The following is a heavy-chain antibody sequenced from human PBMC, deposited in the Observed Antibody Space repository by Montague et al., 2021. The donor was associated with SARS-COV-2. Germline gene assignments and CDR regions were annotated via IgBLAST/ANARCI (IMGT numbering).Heavy chain of an antibody. CDR3: ARSFSIFGVVIIPAYFDY. J-gene: IGHJ4*02. D-gene: IGHD3-3*01. Sequence: VKPTQTLTLTCTFSGFSLSTSGMCVSWIRQPPGKALEWLALIDWDDDKYYSTFLKTRLTISKDTSKNQVVLTMTNMDPVDTATYYCARSFSIFGVVIIPAYFDYWGQGTLVTVSS. CDR2: IDWDDDK. V-gene: IGHV2-70*01. CDR1: GFSLSTSGMC.